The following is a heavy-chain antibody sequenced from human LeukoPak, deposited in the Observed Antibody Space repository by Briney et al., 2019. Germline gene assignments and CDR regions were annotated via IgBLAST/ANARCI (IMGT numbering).Heavy chain of an antibody. V-gene: IGHV1-69*04. D-gene: IGHD3-10*01. Sequence: ASVKVSCKASGGTFNNYAINWVRQAPGPGREGMGRIIPILGVPDYAQRFQGRVTITADISTTTAYMELSSRRSEDTAVYYCARGRYYGSGTYYLDAAYWGQGTLVTVSS. J-gene: IGHJ4*02. CDR1: GGTFNNYA. CDR3: ARGRYYGSGTYYLDAAY. CDR2: IIPILGVP.